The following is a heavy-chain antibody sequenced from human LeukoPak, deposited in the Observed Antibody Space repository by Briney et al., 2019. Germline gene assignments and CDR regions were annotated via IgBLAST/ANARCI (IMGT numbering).Heavy chain of an antibody. J-gene: IGHJ4*02. CDR3: ARILWFGEFY. D-gene: IGHD3-10*01. Sequence: GGSLRLSCAASGFTFTDFYMTWIRQAPGKGLEWVSYISSSGTATYYADSVKGRFTISRDNAKNSLYLQMNSLRAEDTAVYYCARILWFGEFYWGQGTLVTVSS. CDR1: GFTFTDFY. V-gene: IGHV3-11*04. CDR2: ISSSGTAT.